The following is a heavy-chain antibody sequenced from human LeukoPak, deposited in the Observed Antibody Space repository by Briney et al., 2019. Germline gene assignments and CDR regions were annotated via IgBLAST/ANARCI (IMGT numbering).Heavy chain of an antibody. CDR2: ISSSGGTI. Sequence: GGSLRLSCAASGFTFSSYGLNWVRQAPGKGPEWLSYISSSGGTIYYADSVKGRFTISRDNAKNSLYLQMNSLRAEDTAVYYCARQTPYYYDSSGPDYWGQGTLVTVSS. CDR3: ARQTPYYYDSSGPDY. V-gene: IGHV3-48*03. J-gene: IGHJ4*02. CDR1: GFTFSSYG. D-gene: IGHD3-22*01.